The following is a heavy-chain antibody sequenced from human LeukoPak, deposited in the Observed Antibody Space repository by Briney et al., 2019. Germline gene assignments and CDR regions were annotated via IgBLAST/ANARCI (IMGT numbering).Heavy chain of an antibody. D-gene: IGHD3-22*01. V-gene: IGHV7-4-1*02. Sequence: ASVKVSCKASGHTFTNYAMNWVRQAPGQGLEWMGWINTNTGNPTCAQGFTGRFVFSLDTSVSTAYLQISSLKAEDTAVYYCARDPNHYYDSSGYYGDYWGQGTLVTVSS. CDR2: INTNTGNP. J-gene: IGHJ4*02. CDR3: ARDPNHYYDSSGYYGDY. CDR1: GHTFTNYA.